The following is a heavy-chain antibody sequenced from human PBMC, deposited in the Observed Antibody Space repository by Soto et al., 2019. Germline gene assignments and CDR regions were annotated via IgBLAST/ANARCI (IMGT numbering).Heavy chain of an antibody. V-gene: IGHV5-51*01. CDR1: GYSFTSYW. CDR2: IYPGDSDA. Sequence: GESLKISCKGSGYSFTSYWIGWVRQMPGKGLEWMGIIYPGDSDARYSPSFQGQVTISADKSISTAYLQWSSLKASDTAMYYCARLLEFRFLEVGYVMEVWGPGTTVTVSS. D-gene: IGHD3-3*01. J-gene: IGHJ6*02. CDR3: ARLLEFRFLEVGYVMEV.